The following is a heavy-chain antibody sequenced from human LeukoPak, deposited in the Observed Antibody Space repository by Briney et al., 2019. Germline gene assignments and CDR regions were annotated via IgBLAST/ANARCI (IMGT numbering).Heavy chain of an antibody. J-gene: IGHJ4*02. Sequence: GASVKVSCKASGYTFTGYYMHWVRQAPGHGLEWMGWIKPNSGGTNYAQKFQGRVTMTRDTSISTAYLELSRLRSDDTAVYFCARDRGFLQYDFDYWGQGTLVTVSS. CDR1: GYTFTGYY. CDR3: ARDRGFLQYDFDY. CDR2: IKPNSGGT. D-gene: IGHD2-2*01. V-gene: IGHV1-2*02.